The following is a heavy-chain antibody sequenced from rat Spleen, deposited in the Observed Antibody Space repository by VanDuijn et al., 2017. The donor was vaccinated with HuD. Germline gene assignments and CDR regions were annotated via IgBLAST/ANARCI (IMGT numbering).Heavy chain of an antibody. D-gene: IGHD4-3*01. J-gene: IGHJ3*01. CDR1: GFTFSNYD. CDR2: ISPGGGNT. V-gene: IGHV5S23*01. Sequence: EVQLVKSGGDLVQPGRSLKLSCAASGFTFSNYDMAWVRQDSTKGLEWVASISPGGGNTYYRDSVKGRFTVSRDNAKSTLYLQMDSLRSEDTATFYCVRQDTSGYSNWFTYWGQGTLVTVSS. CDR3: VRQDTSGYSNWFTY.